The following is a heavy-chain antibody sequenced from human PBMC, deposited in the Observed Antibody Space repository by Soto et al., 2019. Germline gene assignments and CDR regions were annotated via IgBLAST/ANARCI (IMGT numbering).Heavy chain of an antibody. D-gene: IGHD6-13*01. CDR2: IYYSGST. V-gene: IGHV4-59*08. Sequence: QVQLQESGPGLVKPSETLSLTCTVSGGSISSYYWSWIRQPPGKGLEWIGYIYYSGSTNYNPSLKSRVTIAVDTSKNQFSLTLSSVTAAATAVYYCARLSSRWYTGVDYWGQGTLVTVSS. J-gene: IGHJ4*02. CDR3: ARLSSRWYTGVDY. CDR1: GGSISSYY.